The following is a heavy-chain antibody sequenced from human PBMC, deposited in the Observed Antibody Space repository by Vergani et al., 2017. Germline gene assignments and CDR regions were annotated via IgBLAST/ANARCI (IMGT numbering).Heavy chain of an antibody. D-gene: IGHD2-15*01. J-gene: IGHJ6*02. CDR3: ASPGYCSGGSCYPSYYYGMDV. CDR1: GFTFSSYA. V-gene: IGHV3-30*04. CDR2: ISYDGSNK. Sequence: QVQLVESGGGVVQPGRSLRLSCAASGFTFSSYAMHWVRQAPGKGLEWVAVISYDGSNKYYADSVKGRFTISRDNSKNTLYLQMNSLRAEDTAVYYCASPGYCSGGSCYPSYYYGMDVWGQGTTVTVSS.